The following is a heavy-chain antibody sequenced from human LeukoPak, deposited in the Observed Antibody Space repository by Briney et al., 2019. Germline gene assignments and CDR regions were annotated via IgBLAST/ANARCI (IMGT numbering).Heavy chain of an antibody. CDR3: AKTHPYCSGGSCYPYYYYMDV. CDR2: ISGSGGST. J-gene: IGHJ6*03. CDR1: GFTFSSYA. V-gene: IGHV3-23*01. D-gene: IGHD2-15*01. Sequence: PGGSLRLSCAASGFTFSSYAMSWVRQAPGKGLESVSAISGSGGSTYYADSVKGRFTISRDNSKNTLYLQMNSLRAEDTAVYYCAKTHPYCSGGSCYPYYYYMDVWGKGTTVTVSS.